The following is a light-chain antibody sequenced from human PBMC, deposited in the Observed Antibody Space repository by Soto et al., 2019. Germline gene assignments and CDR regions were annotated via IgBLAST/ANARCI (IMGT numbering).Light chain of an antibody. CDR1: QSISSX. V-gene: IGKV1-5*03. CDR3: QQYNGDPMFT. Sequence: DIQMTQSPSTLSASVGDRVTITCRASQSISSXLAWYQQKPGKAPKLLIYKASSLERGVPSRFSGSGSGTEFTLTISSLQPDDFATYYCQQYNGDPMFTFGQGTKLEIK. CDR2: KAS. J-gene: IGKJ2*01.